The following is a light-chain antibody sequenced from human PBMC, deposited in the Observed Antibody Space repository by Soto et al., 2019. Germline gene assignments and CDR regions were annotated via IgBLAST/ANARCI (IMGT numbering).Light chain of an antibody. CDR3: AAWDDSLNGLV. CDR2: SNN. V-gene: IGLV1-44*01. J-gene: IGLJ3*02. Sequence: QSVLTQPPSASGTPGQRVTVSCSGSSSNIGSNTVNWYQQLPGTAPKLLIYSNNQRPSGVPDRFSGSKSGTSVPLAISGLQSEDEADYYCAAWDDSLNGLVIGGGTKVTVL. CDR1: SSNIGSNT.